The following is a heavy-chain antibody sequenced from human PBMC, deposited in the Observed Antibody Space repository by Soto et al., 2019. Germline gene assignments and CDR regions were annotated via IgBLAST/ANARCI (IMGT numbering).Heavy chain of an antibody. CDR3: VRWSYLDY. V-gene: IGHV3-23*01. D-gene: IGHD3-3*01. J-gene: IGHJ4*02. CDR1: GFILIRYA. CDR2: ISGSDGKT. Sequence: LSCAASGFILIRYAMSWVRQAPGKGLEWVSTISGSDGKTFYADSVKGRFSISRDTSKNMLYLQMNNLRGDDTAVYYCVRWSYLDYWGQGTRVTVSS.